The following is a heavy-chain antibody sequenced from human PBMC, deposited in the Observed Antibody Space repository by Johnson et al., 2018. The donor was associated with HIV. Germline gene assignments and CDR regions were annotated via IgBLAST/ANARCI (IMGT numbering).Heavy chain of an antibody. V-gene: IGHV3-33*05. D-gene: IGHD6-13*01. Sequence: QVQLVESGGGVVQPGRSLRLSCAASGFIFSSYGMHWVRQAPGKGLEWVAVISYDGSNKYYADYVKGRFTISRDNSKNTLYLQMNSLRAEDTAVYYCARGQQLVLGAFDIWGQGTMVTVSS. J-gene: IGHJ3*02. CDR3: ARGQQLVLGAFDI. CDR2: ISYDGSNK. CDR1: GFIFSSYG.